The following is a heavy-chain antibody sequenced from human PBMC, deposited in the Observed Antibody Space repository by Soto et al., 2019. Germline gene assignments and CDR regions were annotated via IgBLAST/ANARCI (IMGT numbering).Heavy chain of an antibody. CDR1: GYSISNNYY. Sequence: PSETLSLTCTVSGYSISNNYYWGWIRQPPGKGLEWIGSVYHDGSTYYNPSLKSRLTISVDTSRNQFSLKLSSATAADTAVYYCAKDSSSLDPWGQGILVTVSS. D-gene: IGHD6-19*01. V-gene: IGHV4-38-2*02. CDR2: VYHDGST. CDR3: AKDSSSLDP. J-gene: IGHJ5*02.